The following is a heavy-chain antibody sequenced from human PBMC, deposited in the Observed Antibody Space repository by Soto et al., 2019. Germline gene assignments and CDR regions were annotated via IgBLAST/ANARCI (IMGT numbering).Heavy chain of an antibody. CDR1: GYTFTSYG. CDR2: ISAYNGNT. Sequence: GASVKVSCKASGYTFTSYGISWVRQAPGQGLEWMGWISAYNGNTNYAQKLQGRVTMTTDTSTSTAYMELRSLRSDDTAVYYCARANQWLVVLGRYYYYMDVWGKGTTVTVSS. D-gene: IGHD6-19*01. CDR3: ARANQWLVVLGRYYYYMDV. J-gene: IGHJ6*03. V-gene: IGHV1-18*01.